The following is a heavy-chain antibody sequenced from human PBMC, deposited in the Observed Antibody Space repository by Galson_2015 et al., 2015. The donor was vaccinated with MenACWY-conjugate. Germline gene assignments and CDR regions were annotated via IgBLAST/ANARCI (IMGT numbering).Heavy chain of an antibody. CDR3: ARHPLGGEQQLPYYYYYYMDV. CDR2: IDPSDSYT. D-gene: IGHD6-13*01. Sequence: QSGAEVKKPGESLRISCKGSGYSFTSYWISWVRQMPGKGLEWMGRIDPSDSYTNYSPSFQGHVTISADKSISTAYLQWSSLKASDTAMYYCARHPLGGEQQLPYYYYYYMDVWGKGTAVTVSS. CDR1: GYSFTSYW. V-gene: IGHV5-10-1*01. J-gene: IGHJ6*03.